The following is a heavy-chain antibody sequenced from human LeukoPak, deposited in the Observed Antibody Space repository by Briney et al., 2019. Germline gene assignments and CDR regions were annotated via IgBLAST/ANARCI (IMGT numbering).Heavy chain of an antibody. CDR3: ARLFEYYYDSSGYTDAFDI. D-gene: IGHD3-22*01. Sequence: GESLKISCKGSGYSFTSHWIGWVRQMPGKGLEWMGIVNPDDSDTIYSPSFQGQVTISADESITTAYLQWSSLKASDTAMYYCARLFEYYYDSSGYTDAFDIWGQGTMVTVSS. CDR2: VNPDDSDT. J-gene: IGHJ3*02. V-gene: IGHV5-51*01. CDR1: GYSFTSHW.